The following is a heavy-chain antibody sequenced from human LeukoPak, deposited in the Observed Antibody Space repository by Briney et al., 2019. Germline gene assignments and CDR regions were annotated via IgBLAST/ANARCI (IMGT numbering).Heavy chain of an antibody. Sequence: PSETLSLTCTVSGGSLSSGSYYWRWLRQPPGKGLEWIGYIYYSGSTHYNPSLKSRVTISVDTSRNQFSLKLNSVTAADTAVYYCARVIRAFDIWGQGTMVTVSS. J-gene: IGHJ3*02. CDR1: GGSLSSGSYY. D-gene: IGHD2/OR15-2a*01. CDR2: IYYSGST. CDR3: ARVIRAFDI. V-gene: IGHV4-61*01.